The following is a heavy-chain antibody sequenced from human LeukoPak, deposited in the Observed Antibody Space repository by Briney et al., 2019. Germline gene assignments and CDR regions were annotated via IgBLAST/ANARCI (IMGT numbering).Heavy chain of an antibody. CDR2: ISAYNGNT. Sequence: ASVKVSCKASGYTFTSYGITWVRQAPGQGLEWMGWISAYNGNTNYAQKFQGRVTMTTDTSTSTAYMELRSLRSDDTAVYYCARILAAAGTDLDGYWGQGTLVTVSS. D-gene: IGHD6-13*01. CDR1: GYTFTSYG. V-gene: IGHV1-18*01. J-gene: IGHJ4*02. CDR3: ARILAAAGTDLDGY.